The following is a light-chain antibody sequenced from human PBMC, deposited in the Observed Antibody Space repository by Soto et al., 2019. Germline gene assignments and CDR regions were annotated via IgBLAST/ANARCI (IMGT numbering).Light chain of an antibody. J-gene: IGKJ1*01. CDR1: QGISSY. CDR3: QQYYTYPWT. CDR2: ATS. V-gene: IGKV1-8*01. Sequence: AIRMTQSPSSLSASTGDRVTIACRASQGISSYLAWFQQKPGRPPKLLMSATSTLQSDVPSRFSGSGSGTDFTLTIGCLQSEDLATYYCQQYYTYPWTFGQGTKVDIK.